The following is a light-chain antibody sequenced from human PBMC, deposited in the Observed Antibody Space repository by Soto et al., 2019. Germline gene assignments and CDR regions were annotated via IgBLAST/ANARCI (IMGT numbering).Light chain of an antibody. J-gene: IGKJ1*01. CDR1: ERVSTY. V-gene: IGKV3-15*01. CDR2: GTS. CDR3: HQYLNWPPA. Sequence: ETVMTQSPATLSVSPGERVTLSCRASERVSTYLAWYHQKPGQAPRLLIYGTSIRATGIPDRFSGSGSGTEFALIISNLQPEEFALDYCHQYLNWPPAFGQGTKVEIK.